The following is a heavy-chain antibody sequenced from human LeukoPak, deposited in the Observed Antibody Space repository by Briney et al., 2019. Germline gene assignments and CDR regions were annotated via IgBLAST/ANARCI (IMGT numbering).Heavy chain of an antibody. J-gene: IGHJ4*02. CDR2: INHSGST. CDR3: ASPKDVTRLYYFDY. CDR1: GGSFSGYY. V-gene: IGHV4-34*01. D-gene: IGHD3-3*01. Sequence: PSETLSLTCAVYGGSFSGYYWSWIRQPPGKGLEWTGEINHSGSTNYNPSLKSRVTISVDTSKNQFSLKLSSVTAADTAVYYCASPKDVTRLYYFDYSGQGTLVTVSS.